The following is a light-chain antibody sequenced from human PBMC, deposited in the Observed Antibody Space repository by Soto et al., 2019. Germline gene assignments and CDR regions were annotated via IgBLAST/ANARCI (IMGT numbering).Light chain of an antibody. CDR3: QQYHGFSRAYT. CDR1: ESISSW. J-gene: IGKJ2*01. CDR2: DAY. Sequence: DIQLTQSPSSLSAFVGDRVTITCRTRESISSWLAWYQHKVGAAPRLLIYDAYSLQIPIPSKFNRSGSRTQFTLTISSLHPYDVGTYYCQQYHGFSRAYTFCQGTKVEIK. V-gene: IGKV1-5*01.